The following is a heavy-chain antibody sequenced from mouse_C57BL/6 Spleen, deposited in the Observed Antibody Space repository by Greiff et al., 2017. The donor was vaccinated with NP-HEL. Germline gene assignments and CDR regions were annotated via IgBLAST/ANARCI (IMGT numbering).Heavy chain of an antibody. Sequence: QVQLKQPGAELVKPGASVKLSCKASGYTFTSYWMHWVKQRPGQGLEWIGMIHPNSGSTNYNEKFKSKATLTVDKSSSTAYMQLSSLTSEDSAVYYCARSGNYEAMDYWGQGTSVTVSS. CDR3: ARSGNYEAMDY. CDR1: GYTFTSYW. D-gene: IGHD2-1*01. J-gene: IGHJ4*01. CDR2: IHPNSGST. V-gene: IGHV1-64*01.